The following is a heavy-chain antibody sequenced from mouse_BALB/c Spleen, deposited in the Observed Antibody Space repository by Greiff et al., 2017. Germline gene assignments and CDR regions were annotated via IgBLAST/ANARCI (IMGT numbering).Heavy chain of an antibody. V-gene: IGHV5-17*02. J-gene: IGHJ3*01. CDR2: ISSGSSTI. CDR1: GFTFSSFG. CDR3: ARSRAARATAWFAY. Sequence: EVKLMESGGGLVQPGGSRKLSCAASGFTFSSFGMHWVRQAPEKGLEWVAYISSGSSTIYYADTVKGRFTISRDNPKNTLFLQMTSLRSEDTAMYYCARSRAARATAWFAYWGQGTLVTVSA. D-gene: IGHD3-1*01.